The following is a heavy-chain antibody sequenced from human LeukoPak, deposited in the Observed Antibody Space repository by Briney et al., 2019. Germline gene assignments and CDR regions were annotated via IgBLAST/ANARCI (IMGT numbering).Heavy chain of an antibody. Sequence: GGSLRLSCEGSGFTFRSYWLSWVRQAPGKGLEWVAKIKKDGSEKYYAESVKGRFTISRDKAKNSLHVQMNSLRAEDTAVYFCTRDYDFGPPDYWGQGTLVSVSS. CDR3: TRDYDFGPPDY. CDR1: GFTFRSYW. CDR2: IKKDGSEK. J-gene: IGHJ4*02. V-gene: IGHV3-7*01. D-gene: IGHD3-3*01.